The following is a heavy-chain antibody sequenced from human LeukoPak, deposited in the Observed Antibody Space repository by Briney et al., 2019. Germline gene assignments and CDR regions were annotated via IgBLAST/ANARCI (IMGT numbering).Heavy chain of an antibody. V-gene: IGHV3-21*01. Sequence: GGSLRLSCAASGFTFSSYSMNWVRQAPGKGLGWVSSISRSSSYIYYADSAKGRFTISRDNAKNSLYLQMNSLRAEDTAVYYCARELRQYSYGAPFDYWGQGTLVTVSS. J-gene: IGHJ4*02. CDR2: ISRSSSYI. D-gene: IGHD5-18*01. CDR3: ARELRQYSYGAPFDY. CDR1: GFTFSSYS.